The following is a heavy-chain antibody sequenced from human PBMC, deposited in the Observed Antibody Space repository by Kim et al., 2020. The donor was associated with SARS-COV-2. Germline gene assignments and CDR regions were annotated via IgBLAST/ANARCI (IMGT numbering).Heavy chain of an antibody. CDR2: INPNSGGT. Sequence: ASVKVSCKASGYTFTGYYMHWVRQAPGQGLEWMGWINPNSGGTNYAQKFQGWVTMTRDTSISTAYMELSRLRSDDTAVYYCARESPEAHIVATIWGQINYYYYYGMDVWGQGTTVTVSS. CDR3: ARESPEAHIVATIWGQINYYYYYGMDV. J-gene: IGHJ6*02. CDR1: GYTFTGYY. D-gene: IGHD5-12*01. V-gene: IGHV1-2*04.